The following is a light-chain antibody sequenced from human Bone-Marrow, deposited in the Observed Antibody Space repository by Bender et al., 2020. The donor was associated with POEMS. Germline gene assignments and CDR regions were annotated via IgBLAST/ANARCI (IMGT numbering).Light chain of an antibody. CDR3: QVWDSSTEV. Sequence: QSVLTQPPSASGTPGQRVTISCSGSSSNIGTNPVNWYQQLPGTAPKLLIYINNQRPSGVPERFSGSNSGNTATLTISRAQAGDEADYYCQVWDSSTEVFGGGTKLTVL. CDR1: SSNIGTNP. V-gene: IGLV1-44*01. J-gene: IGLJ2*01. CDR2: INN.